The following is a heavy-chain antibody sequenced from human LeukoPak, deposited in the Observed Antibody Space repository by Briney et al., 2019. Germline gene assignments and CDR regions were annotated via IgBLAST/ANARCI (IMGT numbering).Heavy chain of an antibody. CDR1: GGSISSYY. Sequence: PSETLSLTCSVPGGSISSYYSSWIRQPPGKGLGWIGYIYYSGSTNYNPYPKSRVTISVDTTKNQFSLKLSSVTAADTAVYYCARDGLSLPPRRFGMDVWGQGTTVIVSS. V-gene: IGHV4-59*01. D-gene: IGHD3-22*01. J-gene: IGHJ6*02. CDR2: IYYSGST. CDR3: ARDGLSLPPRRFGMDV.